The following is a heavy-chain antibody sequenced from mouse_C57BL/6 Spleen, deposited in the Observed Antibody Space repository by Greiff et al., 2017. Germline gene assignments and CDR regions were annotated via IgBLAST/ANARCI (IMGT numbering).Heavy chain of an antibody. CDR1: GYTFTSYW. V-gene: IGHV1-55*01. D-gene: IGHD1-1*01. J-gene: IGHJ2*01. Sequence: QVHVKQPGAELVKPGASVKMSCKASGYTFTSYWITWVKQRPGQGLEWIGDIYPGSGSTNYNEKFKSKATLTVDTSSSTAYMQLSSLTSEDSAVYYCARGGYYYGSSGFDYWGQGTTLTVSS. CDR2: IYPGSGST. CDR3: ARGGYYYGSSGFDY.